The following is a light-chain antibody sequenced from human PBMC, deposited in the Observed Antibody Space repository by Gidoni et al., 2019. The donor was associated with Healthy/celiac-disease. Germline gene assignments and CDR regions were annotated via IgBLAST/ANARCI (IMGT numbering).Light chain of an antibody. V-gene: IGKV3-20*01. CDR2: GTS. CDR3: QQYGSAPYT. Sequence: ELVFTQSPGTLSLSPGARATLSCSASQSVRSSYLAWYQQKPGQAPMLLIYGTSSRATGIPDSFSGSGSGTDCTRTISRLDPEDFAVYYCQQYGSAPYTFGQETKLEIK. J-gene: IGKJ2*01. CDR1: QSVRSSY.